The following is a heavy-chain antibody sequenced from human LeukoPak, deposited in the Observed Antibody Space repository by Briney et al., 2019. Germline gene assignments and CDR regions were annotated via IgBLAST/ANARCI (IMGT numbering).Heavy chain of an antibody. Sequence: ASVKVSCKASGYTFTNYDIMWARQATGQGPEWVGWMNSNSGNTGYAQKFQGRVTMTRDTSINTAYMELHSLTSEDTAVYYCARGRGGTVVRGYLDYWGQGTLVTVSS. D-gene: IGHD3-10*01. CDR1: GYTFTNYD. CDR3: ARGRGGTVVRGYLDY. CDR2: MNSNSGNT. V-gene: IGHV1-8*01. J-gene: IGHJ4*02.